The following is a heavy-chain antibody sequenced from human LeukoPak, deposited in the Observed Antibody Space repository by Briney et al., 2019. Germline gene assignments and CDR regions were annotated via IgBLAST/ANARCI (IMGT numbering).Heavy chain of an antibody. CDR3: AREFGHNRWYFVY. Sequence: TGGSLRLSCAASGFTFRTYSIHWVRQAPGKGLEWVTVVSADGRTQLYSDSVKGRFTISRDNSLNTLHLQMNSLRTEDTAVYYCAREFGHNRWYFVYWGQGALVTVSS. CDR2: VSADGRTQ. J-gene: IGHJ4*02. V-gene: IGHV3-30*03. D-gene: IGHD5-24*01. CDR1: GFTFRTYS.